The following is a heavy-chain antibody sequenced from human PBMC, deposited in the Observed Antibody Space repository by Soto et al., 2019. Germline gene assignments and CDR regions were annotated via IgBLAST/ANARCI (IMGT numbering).Heavy chain of an antibody. D-gene: IGHD3-10*01. J-gene: IGHJ4*02. Sequence: QVQLVQSGAEMKKPGSSVKVSCQSSGGTFNTYAMNWVRQAPGQCPEWMGYISPMFGAANYAPKFQGRVTITADESTGTSYMQLSSLTSEDTALYFCAREVQVHTPAFVYWGQGTLVTVSS. V-gene: IGHV1-69*19. CDR1: GGTFNTYA. CDR3: AREVQVHTPAFVY. CDR2: ISPMFGAA.